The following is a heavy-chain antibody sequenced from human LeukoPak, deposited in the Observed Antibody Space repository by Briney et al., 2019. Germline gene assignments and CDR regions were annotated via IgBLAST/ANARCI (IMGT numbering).Heavy chain of an antibody. CDR3: ARVSSGATTVDY. V-gene: IGHV4-39*07. Sequence: SETLSLTCTVSGGSISSSSYYWGWIRQPPGTGLEWIGSIYYSGSTYYNPSLKSRVTISVDKSKNQFSLRLSSVTAADTAVYYCARVSSGATTVDYWGQGTLVTVSS. J-gene: IGHJ4*02. D-gene: IGHD1-26*01. CDR1: GGSISSSSYY. CDR2: IYYSGST.